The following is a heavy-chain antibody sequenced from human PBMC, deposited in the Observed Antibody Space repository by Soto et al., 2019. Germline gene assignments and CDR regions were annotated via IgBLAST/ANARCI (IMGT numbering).Heavy chain of an antibody. J-gene: IGHJ4*02. CDR2: IYHSGST. Sequence: SETLSLTFAVSGGSISSSNWWSWVRQPPGKGLEWIGEIYHSGSTNYNPSLKSRVTISVDKSKNQFSLKLSSVTAADTAVYYCPRDPSGSHGDYWGQGSLVTVSS. CDR1: GGSISSSNW. V-gene: IGHV4-4*02. D-gene: IGHD1-26*01. CDR3: PRDPSGSHGDY.